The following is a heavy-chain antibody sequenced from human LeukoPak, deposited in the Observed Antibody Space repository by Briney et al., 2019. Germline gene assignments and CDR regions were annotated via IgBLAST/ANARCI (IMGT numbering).Heavy chain of an antibody. CDR3: ARTAYCGADCHYYFDY. V-gene: IGHV3-74*01. CDR2: IKSDGSST. J-gene: IGHJ4*02. D-gene: IGHD2-21*02. Sequence: PGGSLRLSCAASGFTFSSYSMNWVRQAPGKGLVWVSRIKSDGSSTTYADSVKGRFTISRDNAENTLFLQMNSLRAEDTAVYYCARTAYCGADCHYYFDYWGQGALVTVSS. CDR1: GFTFSSYS.